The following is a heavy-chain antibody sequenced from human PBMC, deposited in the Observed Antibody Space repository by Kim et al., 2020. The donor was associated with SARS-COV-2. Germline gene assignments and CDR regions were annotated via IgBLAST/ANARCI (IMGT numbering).Heavy chain of an antibody. CDR3: ARDSYDSSGYYWDDAFDI. Sequence: GGSLRLSCAASGFTFSSYEMNWVRQAPGKGLEWVSYISSSGSTIYYADSVKGRFTISRDNAKNSLYLQMNSLRAEDTAVYYCARDSYDSSGYYWDDAFDIWGQGTMVTVSS. D-gene: IGHD3-22*01. J-gene: IGHJ3*02. CDR2: ISSSGSTI. V-gene: IGHV3-48*03. CDR1: GFTFSSYE.